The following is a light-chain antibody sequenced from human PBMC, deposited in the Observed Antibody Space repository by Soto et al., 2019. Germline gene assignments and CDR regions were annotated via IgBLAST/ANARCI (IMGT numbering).Light chain of an antibody. CDR2: KTN. CDR1: ISNSGRHA. J-gene: IGLJ3*02. V-gene: IGLV1-47*01. Sequence: QSVLNQAPSASGTPGQRATIARSASISNSGRHAVDRYQQVPGTAPRLVMYKTNQRPAGVPDRFSGSKSGTSASLAISGLRSEDEADYYCAAMDDYRSGPVFGGGTKLTVL. CDR3: AAMDDYRSGPV.